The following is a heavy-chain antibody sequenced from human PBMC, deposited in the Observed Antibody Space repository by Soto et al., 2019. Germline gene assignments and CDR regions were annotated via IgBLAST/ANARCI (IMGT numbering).Heavy chain of an antibody. J-gene: IGHJ4*01. CDR1: GLIFSGHG. Sequence: AGCLRLSCAASGLIFSGHGMHGVRQAPDKGLQWVAVIRYDGSNIYYADSVKGRFTISRDNSQNTLYLQMNSLRAEDAAVYYCNTDSYFTLKLVRFDYWGLGTLVTVSS. D-gene: IGHD3-22*01. CDR2: IRYDGSNI. V-gene: IGHV3-33*01. CDR3: NTDSYFTLKLVRFDY.